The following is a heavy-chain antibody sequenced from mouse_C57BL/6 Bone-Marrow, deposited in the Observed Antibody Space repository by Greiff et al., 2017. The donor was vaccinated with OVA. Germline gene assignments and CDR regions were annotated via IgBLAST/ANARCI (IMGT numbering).Heavy chain of an antibody. CDR3: AREGDYYGSSSSFAY. V-gene: IGHV5-15*01. J-gene: IGHJ3*01. Sequence: EVKVVESGGGLVQPGGSLKLSCAASGFTFSDYGMAWVREAPRKGPEWVAFISNLAYSIYYADTVTGRFPISRENAKNTLYLEMSSLRSEDTAMYYCAREGDYYGSSSSFAYWGQGTLVTVSA. CDR1: GFTFSDYG. D-gene: IGHD1-1*01. CDR2: ISNLAYSI.